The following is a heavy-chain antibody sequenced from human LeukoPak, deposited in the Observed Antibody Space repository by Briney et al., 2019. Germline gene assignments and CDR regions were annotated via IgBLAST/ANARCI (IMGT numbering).Heavy chain of an antibody. V-gene: IGHV7-4-1*02. Sequence: WASVKVSCKASGYTFTNYAMNWVRQAPGQGLEWMGWINSNTGNPTYAQGFTGRFVFSLDTSVSAAYLQISSLKTEDTAVYYCARGNYYVDNWGQGTLVTVSS. J-gene: IGHJ4*02. D-gene: IGHD3-10*01. CDR2: INSNTGNP. CDR3: ARGNYYVDN. CDR1: GYTFTNYA.